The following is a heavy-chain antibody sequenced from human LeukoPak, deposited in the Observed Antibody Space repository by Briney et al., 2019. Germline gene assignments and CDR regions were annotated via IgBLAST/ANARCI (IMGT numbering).Heavy chain of an antibody. Sequence: SETLSLTCTVSGGSISSGDYYWSWIRQPPGKGLEWIGYIYYSGSTYYNPSLKSRVTISVDTSKNQFSPKLSSVTAADTAVYCCARGSSSWYFYFDYWGQGTLVTVSS. V-gene: IGHV4-30-4*08. D-gene: IGHD6-13*01. CDR2: IYYSGST. J-gene: IGHJ4*02. CDR3: ARGSSSWYFYFDY. CDR1: GGSISSGDYY.